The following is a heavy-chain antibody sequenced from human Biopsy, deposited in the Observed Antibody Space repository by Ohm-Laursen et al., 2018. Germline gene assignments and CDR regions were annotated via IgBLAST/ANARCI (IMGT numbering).Heavy chain of an antibody. CDR1: GESFNGYY. D-gene: IGHD2/OR15-2a*01. CDR2: INHSGRT. V-gene: IGHV4-34*01. Sequence: SETLSLTCAVYGESFNGYYWSWIRQTPGKGLEWIGEINHSGRTNYNPSLKSRVTISVDTSKNQFSLRLNSATAADTAVYYCARATNSTGWPYYYFYGMDVWGQGTTVTVSS. CDR3: ARATNSTGWPYYYFYGMDV. J-gene: IGHJ6*02.